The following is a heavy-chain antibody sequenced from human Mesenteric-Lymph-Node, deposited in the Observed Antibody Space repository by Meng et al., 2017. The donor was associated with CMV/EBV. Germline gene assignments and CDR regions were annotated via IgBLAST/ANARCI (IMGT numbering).Heavy chain of an antibody. CDR1: GFAFSGSY. J-gene: IGHJ4*02. D-gene: IGHD2-15*01. Sequence: GFAFSGSYMDWVRQAPGKGLEWVGRVRNKADSYSTTYGASVTGRFVVSRDDSKNSVFLQMNSLKTEDTALYYCARGEVVVAATPPSYWGQGTLVTVSS. CDR3: ARGEVVVAATPPSY. CDR2: VRNKADSYST. V-gene: IGHV3-72*01.